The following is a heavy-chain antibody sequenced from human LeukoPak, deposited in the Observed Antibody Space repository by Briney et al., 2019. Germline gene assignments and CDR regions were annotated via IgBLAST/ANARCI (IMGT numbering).Heavy chain of an antibody. CDR3: VRTPPNWGADF. CDR1: GYTFTSYG. D-gene: IGHD7-27*01. Sequence: ASVKVSCKGSGYTFTSYGISWVRQATGQGLEWMGWMSPNSGNTGYAQKFQGRVTMTRDTSTGTAYLELSSLRSEDSAVYYCVRTPPNWGADFWGQGTLVTVSS. CDR2: MSPNSGNT. J-gene: IGHJ4*02. V-gene: IGHV1-8*01.